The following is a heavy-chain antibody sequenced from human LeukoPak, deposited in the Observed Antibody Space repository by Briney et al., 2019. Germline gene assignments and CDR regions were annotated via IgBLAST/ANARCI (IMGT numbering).Heavy chain of an antibody. D-gene: IGHD3-3*01. Sequence: SETLSLTCTVSGGSISSSSYYWGWIRQPPGKGLEWIGSIYYSGITYYNPSRKSRATISVDTSKNQFSLKLSSVTAANTAVYYCARHDYDFWSGYYKPPDYWGQGTLVTVSS. CDR1: GGSISSSSYY. J-gene: IGHJ4*02. CDR3: ARHDYDFWSGYYKPPDY. V-gene: IGHV4-39*01. CDR2: IYYSGIT.